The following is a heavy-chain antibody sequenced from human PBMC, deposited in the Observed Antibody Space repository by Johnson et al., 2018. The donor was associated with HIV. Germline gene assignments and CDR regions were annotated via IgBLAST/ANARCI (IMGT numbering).Heavy chain of an antibody. J-gene: IGHJ3*02. CDR1: GFTFSSYG. Sequence: QVYLVESGGGVVQPGRSLRLSCAASGFTFSSYGMHWVRQAPGKGLEWVAVIWYDGSNKYYADSVKGRFTISRDNSKNTLYLQMNSLRAEDTAVYYCRSSSSSSPGAFDIWGQGTMVTVSS. D-gene: IGHD6-6*01. V-gene: IGHV3-30*19. CDR2: IWYDGSNK. CDR3: RSSSSSSPGAFDI.